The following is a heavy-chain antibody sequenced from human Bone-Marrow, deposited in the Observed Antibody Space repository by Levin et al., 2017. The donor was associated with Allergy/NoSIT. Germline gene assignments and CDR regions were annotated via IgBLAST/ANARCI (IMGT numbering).Heavy chain of an antibody. Sequence: GESLKISCAASGFTFSSYWMYWVRQAPGKGLVWVSRINSDGSRTNNADFVKGRFAISRDNAKNTLYLQMNSLRAEDTAVYYCARDSSHGPLDYWGQGTLVTVSS. CDR2: INSDGSRT. D-gene: IGHD5-18*01. CDR1: GFTFSSYW. V-gene: IGHV3-74*01. CDR3: ARDSSHGPLDY. J-gene: IGHJ4*02.